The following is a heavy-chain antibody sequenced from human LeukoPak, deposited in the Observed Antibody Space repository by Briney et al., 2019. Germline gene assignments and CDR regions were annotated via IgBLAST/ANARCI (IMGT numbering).Heavy chain of an antibody. CDR3: APPRKNYYDSSGYYGNSFGY. D-gene: IGHD3-22*01. Sequence: SVKVSCKASGGTFSSYAISWGGQAPGQGLEWMGGSRSIFGTAKYAQKFKRRLTITTDEPTSTAYIELSSLRSEDTAVYSCAPPRKNYYDSSGYYGNSFGYWGQGTLVTVSS. CDR1: GGTFSSYA. V-gene: IGHV1-69*05. J-gene: IGHJ4*02. CDR2: SRSIFGTA.